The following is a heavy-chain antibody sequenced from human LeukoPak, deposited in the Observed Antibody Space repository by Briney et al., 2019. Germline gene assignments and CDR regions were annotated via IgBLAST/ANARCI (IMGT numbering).Heavy chain of an antibody. J-gene: IGHJ5*02. D-gene: IGHD4-17*01. CDR1: GFIFSSYD. CDR3: ARGGTVTILGYNWFDP. V-gene: IGHV3-30*04. Sequence: SLRLSCAASGFIFSSYDMQWVRRAPGKELEWGAVISCDGSNKYYADALEGRFIISSDNSKNTLYLQMNSLRAEDTAVYYCARGGTVTILGYNWFDPWGQGTLVTVSS. CDR2: ISCDGSNK.